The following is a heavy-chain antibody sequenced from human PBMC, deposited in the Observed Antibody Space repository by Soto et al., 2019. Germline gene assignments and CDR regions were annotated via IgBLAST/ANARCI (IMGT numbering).Heavy chain of an antibody. CDR2: IYHSGST. D-gene: IGHD3-10*01. CDR1: GGSIRSSNW. J-gene: IGHJ4*02. V-gene: IGHV4-4*02. CDR3: ARRTPMVRGFDY. Sequence: QVQLQESGPGLVKPSGTLSLTCAVSGGSIRSSNWWSWVRQPPGKGLEWIGEIYHSGSTNYNPSLTSRVTISVAKSNNQFSLKLSSVTAADTAVYYCARRTPMVRGFDYWGQGTLVTVSS.